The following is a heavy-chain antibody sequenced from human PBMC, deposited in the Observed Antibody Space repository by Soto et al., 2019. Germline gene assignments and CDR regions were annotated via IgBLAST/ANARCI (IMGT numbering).Heavy chain of an antibody. CDR2: THANGST. Sequence: SETLSPTFSFFGAPISDYSWSRMRQPPGKGLEWIGYTHANGSTNYNPSFKSRVTITVDTPNNQFSLKLTSVTAADTATYFCARERFNMIQRVVTSRWSDHWGQG. CDR1: GAPISDYS. CDR3: ARERFNMIQRVVTSRWSDH. D-gene: IGHD3-10*01. J-gene: IGHJ5*02. V-gene: IGHV4-59*01.